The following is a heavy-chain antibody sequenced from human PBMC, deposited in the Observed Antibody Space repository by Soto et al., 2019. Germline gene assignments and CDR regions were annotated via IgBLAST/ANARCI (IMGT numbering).Heavy chain of an antibody. CDR1: GGCISRCDYY. D-gene: IGHD2-21*02. CDR2: IYYSGST. CDR3: ASLVVTAHNWFDP. Sequence: PSLTRSLTCTVSGGCISRCDYYWSWIRQPPGKGLEWIGYIYYSGSTYYNPSLKSRVTISVDTSKNQFSLKLSSVTAADTAVYYCASLVVTAHNWFDPWGEGTMVT. J-gene: IGHJ5*02. V-gene: IGHV4-30-4*01.